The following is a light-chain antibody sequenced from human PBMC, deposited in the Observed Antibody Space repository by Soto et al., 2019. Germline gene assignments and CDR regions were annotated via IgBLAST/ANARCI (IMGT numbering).Light chain of an antibody. CDR2: AAS. V-gene: IGKV1-39*01. CDR1: QSISGF. J-gene: IGKJ1*01. CDR3: QQSDSLPWT. Sequence: DIQMTQSPSSLSASVGDRVTITCRASQSISGFLNWYQKKSGQAPKLLMYAASTLQSGVPSRFSGSGSGTDFTLTISSLQPEDSATYYCQQSDSLPWTFGQWTKVDIK.